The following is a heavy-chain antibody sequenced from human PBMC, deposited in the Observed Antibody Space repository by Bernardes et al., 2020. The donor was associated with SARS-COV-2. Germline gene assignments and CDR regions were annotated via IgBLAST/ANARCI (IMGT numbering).Heavy chain of an antibody. J-gene: IGHJ4*02. V-gene: IGHV3-7*01. Sequence: GWSLRLSCAASGFTFSNYWMTWVRQAPGKGLEWVANINQDGSEKSYVDSVKGRFTISRDNAKNSLYLQMNSLRAEDTAVYYCANGRDPDYWGQGTLVTVSS. CDR1: GFTFSNYW. CDR3: ANGRDPDY. CDR2: INQDGSEK.